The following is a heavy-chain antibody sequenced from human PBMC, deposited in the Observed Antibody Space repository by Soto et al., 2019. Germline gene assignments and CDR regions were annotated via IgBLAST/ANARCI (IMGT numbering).Heavy chain of an antibody. J-gene: IGHJ6*03. Sequence: ASVNVSCKASGYTFTSYGISWVRQAPGQGLEWMGWISAYNGNTNYAQKLQGRVTMTTDTSTSTAYMELRSLRSDDMAVYYCARAIGPFFGVVPHYYYYYMDVWGKGTTATVSS. D-gene: IGHD3-3*01. CDR1: GYTFTSYG. CDR3: ARAIGPFFGVVPHYYYYYMDV. CDR2: ISAYNGNT. V-gene: IGHV1-18*03.